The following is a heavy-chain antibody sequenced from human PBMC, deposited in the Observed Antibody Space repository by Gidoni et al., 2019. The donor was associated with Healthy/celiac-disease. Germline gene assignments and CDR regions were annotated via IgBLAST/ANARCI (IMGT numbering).Heavy chain of an antibody. Sequence: QLQLQESGPGLVKPSETLSLPCTVSGGSISSSSYYWGWIRQPPGKGLEWIGSIYYSGSTYYNPSLKSRVTISVDTSKNQFSLKLSSVTAADTAVYYCARLDTAMVLFDYWGQGTLVTVSS. J-gene: IGHJ4*02. CDR2: IYYSGST. V-gene: IGHV4-39*01. CDR1: GGSISSSSYY. D-gene: IGHD5-18*01. CDR3: ARLDTAMVLFDY.